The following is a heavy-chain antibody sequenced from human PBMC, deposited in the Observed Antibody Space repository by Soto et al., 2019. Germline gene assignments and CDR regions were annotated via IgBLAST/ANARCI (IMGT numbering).Heavy chain of an antibody. Sequence: QVQLVQSGAEVKKPGASVKVSCKASGYTFTSYGISWVRQAPGQGLEWMGWISAYNGNTNYAQKLQGRVTMTTDTSTSKAYMELRSLRSDDTAVYYCARVLAAAGTRGVGWFDPWGQGTLVTVSS. CDR1: GYTFTSYG. J-gene: IGHJ5*02. V-gene: IGHV1-18*01. CDR3: ARVLAAAGTRGVGWFDP. CDR2: ISAYNGNT. D-gene: IGHD6-13*01.